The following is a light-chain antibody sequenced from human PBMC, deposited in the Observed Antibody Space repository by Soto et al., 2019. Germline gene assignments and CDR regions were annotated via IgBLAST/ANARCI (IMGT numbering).Light chain of an antibody. J-gene: IGKJ5*01. Sequence: DIQMTQSPSSVSASVGDRVTITCRASQGISSWLAWYQQKPGKAPKLLIYAASSLQSGVPSRFSGSGSGTDLTLTISTLQPEVLATYCGPQGNSFPYTFGQGTRLEIK. CDR2: AAS. CDR1: QGISSW. V-gene: IGKV1D-12*01. CDR3: PQGNSFPYT.